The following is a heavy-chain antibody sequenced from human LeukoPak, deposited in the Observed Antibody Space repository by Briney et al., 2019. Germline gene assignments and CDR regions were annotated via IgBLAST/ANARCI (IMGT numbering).Heavy chain of an antibody. Sequence: ASVKVSCKASGYTFSNYGISWVRQAPGQGLEWMGWISVYNGNTNYAQNLQGRVTMTTDTSTSTAYMELRSLRSDDTAVYYCARDKNDCFDYWGQGTLVTVSS. V-gene: IGHV1-18*01. CDR2: ISVYNGNT. J-gene: IGHJ4*02. D-gene: IGHD1-1*01. CDR3: ARDKNDCFDY. CDR1: GYTFSNYG.